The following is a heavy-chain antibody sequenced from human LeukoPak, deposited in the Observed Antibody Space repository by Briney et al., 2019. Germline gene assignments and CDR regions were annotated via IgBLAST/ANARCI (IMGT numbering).Heavy chain of an antibody. V-gene: IGHV3-66*01. CDR2: IYSGGST. J-gene: IGHJ4*02. Sequence: GGSLRLSCAASGFTFSSYGMHWVRQAPGKGLEWVSVIYSGGSTYYADSVKGRFTISRDNSKNTLFLQMNSLRAEDTAVYYCARGIVARSSFDYWGQGTLVTVSS. CDR3: ARGIVARSSFDY. D-gene: IGHD5-12*01. CDR1: GFTFSSYG.